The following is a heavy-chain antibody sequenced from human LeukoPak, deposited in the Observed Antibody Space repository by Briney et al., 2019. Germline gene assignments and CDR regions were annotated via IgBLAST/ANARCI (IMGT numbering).Heavy chain of an antibody. CDR2: IKSVAGGGTT. D-gene: IGHD6-25*01. J-gene: IGHJ4*02. CDR3: TTAPAAADY. V-gene: IGHV3-15*01. CDR1: GFTFSNAW. Sequence: GGSLRLSCAASGFTFSNAWMSWVRQAPGKGLEWVGRIKSVAGGGTTDYAAPVKDRFSISRDDSKNTLYLQMNSLKTEDTAVYYCTTAPAAADYWGQGTLVTVSS.